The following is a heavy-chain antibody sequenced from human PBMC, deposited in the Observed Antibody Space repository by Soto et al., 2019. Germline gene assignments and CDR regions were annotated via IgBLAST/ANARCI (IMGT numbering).Heavy chain of an antibody. J-gene: IGHJ4*02. V-gene: IGHV1-69*13. D-gene: IGHD3-22*01. Sequence: SVKVSCKASGGTFSSYAISWVRQAPGQGLEWMGGIIPIFGTANYAQKFQGRVTITADESTSTAYMELSSLRSEDTAVYYCARIGYYDSSGYPGSPYWGQGTLVTVSS. CDR2: IIPIFGTA. CDR3: ARIGYYDSSGYPGSPY. CDR1: GGTFSSYA.